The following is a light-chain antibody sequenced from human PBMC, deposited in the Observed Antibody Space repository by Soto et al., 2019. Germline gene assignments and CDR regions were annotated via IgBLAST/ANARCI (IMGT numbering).Light chain of an antibody. J-gene: IGKJ2*01. Sequence: DIQMTQSPSSLSASAGDRVTITCRASQSISSHLNWYQQKPGNPPKLLIYDASNLQSGVPSRFSGSGSGTDFTLTISSLQPEDSATYYCQQSYSVPPYTFGQGTKLVI. CDR1: QSISSH. CDR3: QQSYSVPPYT. CDR2: DAS. V-gene: IGKV1-39*01.